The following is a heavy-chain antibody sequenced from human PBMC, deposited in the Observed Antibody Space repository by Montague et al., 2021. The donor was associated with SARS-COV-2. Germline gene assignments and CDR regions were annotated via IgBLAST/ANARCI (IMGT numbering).Heavy chain of an antibody. Sequence: SLRLSCAASGFTFSSRAMNWVRRAPGKGLEWVSGITGSGDRMFYADSVKGRLTISRDNSKNTLFLQMGSLRAEDTAVYYCAKVVSGLGSPSLTGYGMDVWGQGTTVTVSS. CDR3: AKVVSGLGSPSLTGYGMDV. CDR1: GFTFSSRA. CDR2: ITGSGDRM. D-gene: IGHD3-10*01. V-gene: IGHV3-23*01. J-gene: IGHJ6*02.